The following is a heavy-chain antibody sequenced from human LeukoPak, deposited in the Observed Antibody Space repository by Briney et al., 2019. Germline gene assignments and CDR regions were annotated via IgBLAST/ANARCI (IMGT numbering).Heavy chain of an antibody. V-gene: IGHV1-2*02. D-gene: IGHD4-11*01. J-gene: IGHJ4*02. CDR2: INPKTGDT. CDR1: GYIFTDNY. Sequence: ASVKVSCKASGYIFTDNYMHWVRQTPGQGLEWIAWINPKTGDTAYAQRFRGRITVTSDTSINTAYMDLSSLTSDDTAVFYCARDLTANIDSSYWGQGTVVTVSS. CDR3: ARDLTANIDSSY.